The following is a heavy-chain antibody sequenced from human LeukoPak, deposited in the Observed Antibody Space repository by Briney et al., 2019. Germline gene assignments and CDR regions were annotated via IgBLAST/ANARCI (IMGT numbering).Heavy chain of an antibody. CDR1: GFTFSDYY. CDR3: ARDVPVFYYYNMDV. CDR2: ISSSGSTI. J-gene: IGHJ6*03. V-gene: IGHV3-11*01. D-gene: IGHD2-8*01. Sequence: GGSLRLSCAAPGFTFSDYYMSWIRQAPGKGLGWVSYISSSGSTIYYADSVKGRFTISRDNAKNSLYLQMNSLRAEDTAVYYCARDVPVFYYYNMDVWGKGTTVTVSS.